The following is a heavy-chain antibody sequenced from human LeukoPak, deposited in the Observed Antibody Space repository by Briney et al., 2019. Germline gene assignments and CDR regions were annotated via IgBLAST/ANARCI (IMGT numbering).Heavy chain of an antibody. D-gene: IGHD6-13*01. J-gene: IGHJ4*02. CDR3: ARGIAAAADY. V-gene: IGHV3-30-3*01. CDR1: GFTFRNYV. CDR2: ISYDGSNK. Sequence: PGGSLRLSCAASGFTFRNYVIHWVRQAPGKGLEWVAVISYDGSNKYYADSVKGRFTISRDNSKNTLYLQMNSLRAEDTAVYYCARGIAAAADYWGQGTLVTVSS.